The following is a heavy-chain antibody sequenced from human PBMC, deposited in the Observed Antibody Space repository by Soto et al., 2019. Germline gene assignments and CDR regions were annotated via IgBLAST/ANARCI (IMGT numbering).Heavy chain of an antibody. CDR3: ARGQYGGMPPLDY. CDR2: TYYSGST. D-gene: IGHD2-2*01. V-gene: IGHV4-30-4*01. Sequence: PSETLSLTCTVSGGSISSGNYYWTWIRQPPGKGLEWIGYTYYSGSTNYNPSLKSRVTISVDTSKDQFSLKLSSVTAADTAVYYCARGQYGGMPPLDYWGQGTLVTVSS. J-gene: IGHJ4*02. CDR1: GGSISSGNYY.